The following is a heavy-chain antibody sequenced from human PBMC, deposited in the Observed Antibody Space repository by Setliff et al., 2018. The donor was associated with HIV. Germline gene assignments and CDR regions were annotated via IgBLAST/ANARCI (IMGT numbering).Heavy chain of an antibody. J-gene: IGHJ4*02. D-gene: IGHD2-8*02. CDR1: GYTFTTYS. Sequence: ASVKVSCKTSGYTFTTYSIHWVRQAPGQSLEWMGWINVGKGDTKYSQELQDRITINWDTSASTAYLELSSLRSEDTAVYYCARGALLAVFDFDHWGQGTMVTVSS. V-gene: IGHV1-3*03. CDR3: ARGALLAVFDFDH. CDR2: INVGKGDT.